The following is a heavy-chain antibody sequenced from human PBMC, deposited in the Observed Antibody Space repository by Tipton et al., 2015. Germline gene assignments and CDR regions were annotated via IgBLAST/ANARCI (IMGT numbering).Heavy chain of an antibody. J-gene: IGHJ5*02. V-gene: IGHV4-39*07. CDR2: ISHSGST. CDR3: ARVPYRGGVIDP. Sequence: WVRQAPGKGLEWIGSISHSGSTYYNPSLRSRVTLSIDTSKNQFSLKLSSVTAADTAVYYCARVPYRGGVIDPWGQGTLVTVSS. D-gene: IGHD1-26*01.